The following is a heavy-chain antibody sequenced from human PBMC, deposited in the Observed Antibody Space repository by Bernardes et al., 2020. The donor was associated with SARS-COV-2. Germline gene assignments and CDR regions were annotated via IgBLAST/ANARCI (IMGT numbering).Heavy chain of an antibody. CDR2: IYSSGST. CDR3: AREQNALVRGVIDC. D-gene: IGHD3-10*01. CDR1: GGSISGFY. Sequence: SETLSLTRTVSGGSISGFYWSWIRQSPERGLEWIGYIYSSGSTNNNPSLKSRVTISIDTSKNQFSLNLNSVTAADTAVYYCAREQNALVRGVIDCWGQGTLVTVSS. V-gene: IGHV4-59*01. J-gene: IGHJ4*02.